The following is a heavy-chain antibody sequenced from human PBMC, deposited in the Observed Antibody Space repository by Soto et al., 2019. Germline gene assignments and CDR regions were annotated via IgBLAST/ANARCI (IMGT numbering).Heavy chain of an antibody. CDR1: GYSFTSYW. D-gene: IGHD6-6*01. CDR3: ASHSRIAARPYYYYGMDV. V-gene: IGHV5-10-1*01. CDR2: MDPSDSYT. Sequence: GESLKISCKGSGYSFTSYWISWVRQMPGKGLEWMGRMDPSDSYTNYSPSFQGHVTISADKSISTAYLQWSRLKASDTAMYYCASHSRIAARPYYYYGMDVWGQGTTVTVSS. J-gene: IGHJ6*01.